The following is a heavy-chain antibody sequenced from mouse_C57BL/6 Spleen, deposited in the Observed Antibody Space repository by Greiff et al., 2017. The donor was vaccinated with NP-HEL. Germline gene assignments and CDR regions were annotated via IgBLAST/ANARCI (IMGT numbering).Heavy chain of an antibody. CDR3: ARGYSLDY. CDR2: INPNNGGT. CDR1: GYTFTDYY. J-gene: IGHJ2*01. D-gene: IGHD2-12*01. Sequence: EVQLQQSGPELVKPGASVKISCKASGYTFTDYYMNWVKQSHGKSLEWIGDINPNNGGTSYNQKFKGKATLTVDQSSSTAYMQLNSLTSEDSAVYYCARGYSLDYWGQGTTLTVSS. V-gene: IGHV1-26*01.